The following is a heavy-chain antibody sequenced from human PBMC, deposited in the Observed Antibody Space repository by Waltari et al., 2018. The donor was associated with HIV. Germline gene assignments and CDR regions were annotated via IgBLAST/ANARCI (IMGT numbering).Heavy chain of an antibody. D-gene: IGHD5-18*01. CDR1: GFTFSNYA. CDR2: ISYDGSNN. Sequence: QVQLVESGGGVVQPGRSLRLSCAASGFTFSNYAMHWVRQAPGKGLEWVAVISYDGSNNYYADSVKGRFTISRDNSKITLYLQMNSLRAEDTAVYYCARDPSGYSYNYVLSPYFDYWGQGTLVTVSS. V-gene: IGHV3-30*04. J-gene: IGHJ4*02. CDR3: ARDPSGYSYNYVLSPYFDY.